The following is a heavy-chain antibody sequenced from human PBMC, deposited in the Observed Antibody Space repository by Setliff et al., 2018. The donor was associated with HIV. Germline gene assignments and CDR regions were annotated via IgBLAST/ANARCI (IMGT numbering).Heavy chain of an antibody. D-gene: IGHD6-13*01. J-gene: IGHJ6*03. CDR3: ARGRYGSRWYASDHYYIDV. CDR1: GGSISSSSYY. CDR2: IYYRGST. V-gene: IGHV4-39*01. Sequence: TSETLSLTCTVSGGSISSSSYYWGWIRQPPGKGLQWIGSIYYRGSTYYNPSLKSRVTISVDTSKNQFSLKLRSVTAADTALYYCARGRYGSRWYASDHYYIDVWGKGTTVTVSS.